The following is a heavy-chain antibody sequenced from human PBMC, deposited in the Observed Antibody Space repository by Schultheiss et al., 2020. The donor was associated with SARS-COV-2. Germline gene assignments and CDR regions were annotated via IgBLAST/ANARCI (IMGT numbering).Heavy chain of an antibody. D-gene: IGHD1-26*01. CDR2: INPSGGST. J-gene: IGHJ6*02. Sequence: ASVKVSCKASGYTFTGYYMHWVRQAPGQGLEWMGWINPSGGSTSYAQKFQGRVTMTRDTSISTAYMELSRLRSDDTAVYYCATSWGIGGATISGMDVWGQGTTVTVSS. CDR3: ATSWGIGGATISGMDV. CDR1: GYTFTGYY. V-gene: IGHV1-2*02.